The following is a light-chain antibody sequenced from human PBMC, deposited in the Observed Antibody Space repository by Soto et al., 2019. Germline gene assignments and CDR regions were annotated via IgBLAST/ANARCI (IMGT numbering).Light chain of an antibody. CDR3: ISYTTSSTHVV. V-gene: IGLV2-14*01. Sequence: QSALTQPASVSGSPGQSITISCTGTSSDVGSYNYVSWYQQYPGKAPKLMIYDVSNRPSGVSYRFSGSKSGNTASLTIYRLQAEDEADYYCISYTTSSTHVVFGGGTKLTVL. CDR2: DVS. J-gene: IGLJ2*01. CDR1: SSDVGSYNY.